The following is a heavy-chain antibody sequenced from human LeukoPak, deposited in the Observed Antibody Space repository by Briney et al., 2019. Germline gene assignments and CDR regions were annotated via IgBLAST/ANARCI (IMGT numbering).Heavy chain of an antibody. CDR3: AHGGLYYLDY. CDR2: ISGSGNT. J-gene: IGHJ4*02. D-gene: IGHD3-10*01. Sequence: PGGSLRLSCAASGFTFSSHGMSSVRQAPGKGLEWVSAISGSGNTYYADSVKGRFTISRDISKNTLYLQMNSLRAEDTAVYYCAHGGLYYLDYWGQGTLVTVSS. V-gene: IGHV3-23*01. CDR1: GFTFSSHG.